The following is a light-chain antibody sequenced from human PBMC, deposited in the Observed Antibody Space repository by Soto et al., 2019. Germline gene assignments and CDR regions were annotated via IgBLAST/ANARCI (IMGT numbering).Light chain of an antibody. Sequence: EIVLTQSPGTLSLSPGERATLSCRASQRVSSSYLAWYQQQPGQAPRLRIYGASSRATGIPDRFSGSGSGTDCTLTISRLEPEDFAVYYCQQYGSSPSTFGQGTRLEIK. V-gene: IGKV3-20*01. J-gene: IGKJ5*01. CDR3: QQYGSSPST. CDR2: GAS. CDR1: QRVSSSY.